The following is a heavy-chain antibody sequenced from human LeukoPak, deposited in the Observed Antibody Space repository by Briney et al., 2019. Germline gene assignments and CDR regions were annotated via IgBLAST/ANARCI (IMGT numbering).Heavy chain of an antibody. D-gene: IGHD2-15*01. V-gene: IGHV4-59*12. J-gene: IGHJ6*02. Sequence: PSETLSLTCTVSGGSISSYYWSWIRQPPGKGLEWIGYIYYSGSTNYNPSLKSRVTISVDTSKNQFSLKLSSVTAADTAVYYCARDHRYCSGGSCYYYYGMDVWGQGTTVTVSS. CDR2: IYYSGST. CDR3: ARDHRYCSGGSCYYYYGMDV. CDR1: GGSISSYY.